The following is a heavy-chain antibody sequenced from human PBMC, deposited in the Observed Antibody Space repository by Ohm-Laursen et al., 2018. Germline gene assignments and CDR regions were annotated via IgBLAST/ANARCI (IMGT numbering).Heavy chain of an antibody. J-gene: IGHJ4*02. CDR1: GYAFTGYY. V-gene: IGHV1-2*02. Sequence: GSSVKVSCKASGYAFTGYYMHWVRQAPGQGLEWMGWINPNSGGTNYAQKFQGRVTMTRDTSISTAYMELSRLRSDDTAVYYCARDTQGSGFDYWGQGTLVTVSS. CDR3: ARDTQGSGFDY. CDR2: INPNSGGT. D-gene: IGHD3-10*01.